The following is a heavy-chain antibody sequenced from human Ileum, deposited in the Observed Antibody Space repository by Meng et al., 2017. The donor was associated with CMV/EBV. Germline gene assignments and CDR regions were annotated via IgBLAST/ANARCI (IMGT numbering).Heavy chain of an antibody. J-gene: IGHJ5*02. CDR3: VREQRGYCTSTSCPSRWFDP. Sequence: GGSLRLSCAASGFRFSAYAMHWVRQAPGKRLECLAHIRLDGINKNYANSVKGRFTISRDNSKNTLYLEMNSLRPEDTAVYYCVREQRGYCTSTSCPSRWFDPWGQGTLVTVSS. CDR1: GFRFSAYA. V-gene: IGHV3-30*02. D-gene: IGHD2-2*01. CDR2: IRLDGINK.